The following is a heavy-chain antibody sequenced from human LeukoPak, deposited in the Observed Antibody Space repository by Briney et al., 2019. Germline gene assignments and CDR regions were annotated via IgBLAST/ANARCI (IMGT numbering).Heavy chain of an antibody. Sequence: GASVKVSCKASGYTFTSYYMHWVRQAPGQGLEWMGIINPSGGGTSYAQKFQGRVTMTRDTSTSTVYMELSRLRSDDTAVYYCARQQLVPYYYYYGMDVWGQGTTVTVSS. V-gene: IGHV1-46*01. J-gene: IGHJ6*02. CDR2: INPSGGGT. CDR1: GYTFTSYY. CDR3: ARQQLVPYYYYYGMDV. D-gene: IGHD6-13*01.